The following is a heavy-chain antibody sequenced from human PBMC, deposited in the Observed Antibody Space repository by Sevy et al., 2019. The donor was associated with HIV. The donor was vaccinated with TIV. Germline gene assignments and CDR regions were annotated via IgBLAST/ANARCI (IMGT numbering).Heavy chain of an antibody. Sequence: ASVKVSCKASGYTFTSYGISWVRQAPGQGLEWMGWISAYNGNTNYAQKSQGRVTMTTDTSTSTAYMELRSLGSDDTAVYYCARIKDCSSTNCYYYYYGMDVWGQGTTVTVSS. CDR1: GYTFTSYG. CDR2: ISAYNGNT. V-gene: IGHV1-18*01. J-gene: IGHJ6*02. D-gene: IGHD2-2*01. CDR3: ARIKDCSSTNCYYYYYGMDV.